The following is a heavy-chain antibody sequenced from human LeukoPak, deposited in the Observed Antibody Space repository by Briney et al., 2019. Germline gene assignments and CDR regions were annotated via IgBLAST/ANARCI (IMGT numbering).Heavy chain of an antibody. CDR3: AKAVSGSYEWFDP. J-gene: IGHJ5*02. CDR1: GFTFSSYG. Sequence: PGGSLRPSCAASGFTFSSYGMSWVRQAPGKGLEWVSAISGSGGSTHYADSVKGRFTISRDNSKNTLYLQMNSLRAEDTAVYYCAKAVSGSYEWFDPWGQGTLVTVSS. D-gene: IGHD3-16*01. CDR2: ISGSGGST. V-gene: IGHV3-23*01.